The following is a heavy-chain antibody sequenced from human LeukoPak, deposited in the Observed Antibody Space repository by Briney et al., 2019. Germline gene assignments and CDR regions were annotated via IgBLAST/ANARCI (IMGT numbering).Heavy chain of an antibody. CDR1: GFTFSSYN. V-gene: IGHV3-48*01. D-gene: IGHD2-21*01. J-gene: IGHJ4*02. Sequence: GGSLRLSCVVSGFTFSSYNMNWVRQAPGKGLEWVSYISSSSSIIYYADSVKGRFTISRDNAKNSLYLQMDSLRGEDTAVYYCAKDFRIGYSAHFDYWGQGALVTVSS. CDR3: AKDFRIGYSAHFDY. CDR2: ISSSSSII.